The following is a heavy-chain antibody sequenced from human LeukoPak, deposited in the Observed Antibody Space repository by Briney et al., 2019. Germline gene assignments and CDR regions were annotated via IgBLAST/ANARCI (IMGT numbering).Heavy chain of an antibody. CDR3: SEGYFEPFAH. CDR2: LSYTGKT. V-gene: IGHV4-59*02. Sequence: SETLSLTCAVSGASVSSSHWNWIRQLPGKGLEWIGCLSYTGKTDYNPSLSGRVTMSLGTSNNQLSLTLRSVTAADTAVYYCSEGYFEPFAHWGQGILVAVSS. J-gene: IGHJ4*02. CDR1: GASVSSSH. D-gene: IGHD3-9*01.